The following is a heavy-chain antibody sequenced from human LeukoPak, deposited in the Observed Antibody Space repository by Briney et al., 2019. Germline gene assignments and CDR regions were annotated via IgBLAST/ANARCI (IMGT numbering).Heavy chain of an antibody. V-gene: IGHV5-51*01. J-gene: IGHJ4*02. CDR3: ARAIDYDPFDF. CDR1: GYDFSIFW. D-gene: IGHD3-22*01. Sequence: GESLKISCKGSGYDFSIFWIGWVRQMPGKGLECMGIIYPGDSDIKYSPSFQGQVTISVDKSVNTAYLQFSRLKASDTAIYYCARAIDYDPFDFWGQGTLVTVSS. CDR2: IYPGDSDI.